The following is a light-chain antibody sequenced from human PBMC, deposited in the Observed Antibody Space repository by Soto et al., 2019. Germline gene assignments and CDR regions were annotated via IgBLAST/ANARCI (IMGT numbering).Light chain of an antibody. CDR3: QQYNNWPPWT. Sequence: EIVMTQSPATVSVSPGERATLSSRASQSVSSNLAWYQQKPGQAPRLLIYGASTRATGIPARFSGSGSGTEFTLTISSLQSEDFAVYYCQQYNNWPPWTFGQGTKVDIK. CDR2: GAS. V-gene: IGKV3-15*01. CDR1: QSVSSN. J-gene: IGKJ1*01.